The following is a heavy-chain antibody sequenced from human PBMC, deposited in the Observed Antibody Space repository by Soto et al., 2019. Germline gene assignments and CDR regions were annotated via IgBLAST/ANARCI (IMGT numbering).Heavy chain of an antibody. CDR1: GGSISSYY. V-gene: IGHV4-59*01. D-gene: IGHD3-10*01. Sequence: SETLSLTCTVSGGSISSYYWSWIRQPPGKGLEWIGYIYYSGSTNYNPSLKSRVTISVDTSKNQFSLKLSSVTAADTAVYYCARAALGYYGSGSYYKDDAFDIWGQGTMVTVSS. J-gene: IGHJ3*02. CDR2: IYYSGST. CDR3: ARAALGYYGSGSYYKDDAFDI.